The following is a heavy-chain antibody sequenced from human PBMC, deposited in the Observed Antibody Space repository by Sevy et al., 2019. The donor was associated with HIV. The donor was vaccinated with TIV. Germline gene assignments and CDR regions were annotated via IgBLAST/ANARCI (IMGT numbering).Heavy chain of an antibody. D-gene: IGHD5-18*01. V-gene: IGHV3-23*01. J-gene: IGHJ4*02. Sequence: QPGGSLRLSCAASGFTFSSYAMTWVRQAPGKGLEWVSTITMSGGSTYHADSVKGRFTISRDNSKNTLWLQMNSLRGEDTAVYYCAKGYSYFDYWGQGTLVTVSS. CDR2: ITMSGGST. CDR1: GFTFSSYA. CDR3: AKGYSYFDY.